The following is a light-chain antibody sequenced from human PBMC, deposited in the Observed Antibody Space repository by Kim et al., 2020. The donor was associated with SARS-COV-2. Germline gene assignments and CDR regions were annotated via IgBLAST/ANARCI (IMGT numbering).Light chain of an antibody. V-gene: IGKV1-39*01. J-gene: IGKJ2*01. CDR1: QSISSY. CDR3: QQSYSIPHT. CDR2: AAS. Sequence: DIQITQSPSSLSASVGDRVTITCRASQSISSYLNWYQQKPGKAPKLLIYAASSLQSGVPSRFSGSGSGTDFTLTISSLQPEDFATYYCQQSYSIPHTFGQGTKLEI.